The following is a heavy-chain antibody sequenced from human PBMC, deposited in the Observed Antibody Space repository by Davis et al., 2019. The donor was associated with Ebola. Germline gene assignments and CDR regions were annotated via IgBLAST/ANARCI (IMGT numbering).Heavy chain of an antibody. V-gene: IGHV1-2*04. CDR2: INPNSGGT. CDR1: GYTFTGYY. Sequence: ASVKVSCTASGYTFTGYYMHWVRQAPGQGLEWMGWINPNSGGTNYAQKFQGWVTMTRDTSISTAYMELSRLRSDDTAVYYCARESGGSYPGGWFDPWGQGTLVTVSS. CDR3: ARESGGSYPGGWFDP. D-gene: IGHD1-26*01. J-gene: IGHJ5*02.